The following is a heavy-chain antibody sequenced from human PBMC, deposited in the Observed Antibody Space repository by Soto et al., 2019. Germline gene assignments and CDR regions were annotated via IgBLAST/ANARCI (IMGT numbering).Heavy chain of an antibody. V-gene: IGHV4-4*07. J-gene: IGHJ4*02. CDR2: IYTSGST. CDR1: GGSISSYY. CDR3: ARDRGIINDYDILTGGLFDY. Sequence: SETLSLTCTVSGGSISSYYWSWIRQPAGKGLEWIGRIYTSGSTNYNPSLKSRVTMSVDTSKNQFSLKLSSVTAADTAVYYCARDRGIINDYDILTGGLFDYWGQGTLVTVSS. D-gene: IGHD3-9*01.